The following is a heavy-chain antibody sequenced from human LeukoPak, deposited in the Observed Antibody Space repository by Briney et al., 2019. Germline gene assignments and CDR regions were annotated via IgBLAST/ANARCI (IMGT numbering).Heavy chain of an antibody. Sequence: PSETLSLTCAVSGYSISRGYYWALVRQAPGKGLEWIGSIYHSGNTYFTPSLKSRVTISVDTSNNQSSLKVTSVTAADTAVYYCARHGGHSGFDPYDYWGQGTLVTVSS. CDR2: IYHSGNT. V-gene: IGHV4-38-2*01. J-gene: IGHJ4*02. D-gene: IGHD5-12*01. CDR3: ARHGGHSGFDPYDY. CDR1: GYSISRGYY.